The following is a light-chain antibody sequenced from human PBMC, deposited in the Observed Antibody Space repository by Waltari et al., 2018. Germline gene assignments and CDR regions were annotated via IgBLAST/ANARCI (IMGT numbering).Light chain of an antibody. CDR1: LSNIGVNF. Sequence: QSVLTQPPSASGTPGQSVTISCSGSLSNIGVNFVYWYQQVPGTAPKILIDRNDQRPSGVPDRFSASKSGSSASLAISGLRSEDEADYFCAAWDDSLGGHFVFGTGTKVIV. CDR2: RND. V-gene: IGLV1-47*01. J-gene: IGLJ1*01. CDR3: AAWDDSLGGHFV.